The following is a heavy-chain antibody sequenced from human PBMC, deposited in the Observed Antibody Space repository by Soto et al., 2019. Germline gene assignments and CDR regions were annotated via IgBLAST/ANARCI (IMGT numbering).Heavy chain of an antibody. CDR2: ISYDGSNK. CDR1: GFTFSSYG. CDR3: ATVKPSSTRSDYFDD. J-gene: IGHJ4*02. V-gene: IGHV3-30*03. D-gene: IGHD2-2*01. Sequence: QVQLVESGGGVVQPGRSLRLSCAASGFTFSSYGMHWVRQAPGKGLEWVAVISYDGSNKYYADSVKGRFTISRDNSKNTLYLQMNSLRAEDTAVYYCATVKPSSTRSDYFDDWGQGTLVTVSS.